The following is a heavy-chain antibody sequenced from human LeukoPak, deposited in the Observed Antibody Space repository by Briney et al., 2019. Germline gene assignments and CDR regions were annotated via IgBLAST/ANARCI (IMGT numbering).Heavy chain of an antibody. CDR1: GFTFSSYA. J-gene: IGHJ6*02. D-gene: IGHD3-10*01. CDR3: AKVNIMVRGTTYYYYGMDV. Sequence: GGSLRLSCAASGFTFSSYAMSWVRQAPGKGLEWVSVVSGSGGSTDYADSVKGRFTISRGNSKNTLYLQMSSLRAEDTAVYYCAKVNIMVRGTTYYYYGMDVWGQGTTVTVSS. V-gene: IGHV3-23*01. CDR2: VSGSGGST.